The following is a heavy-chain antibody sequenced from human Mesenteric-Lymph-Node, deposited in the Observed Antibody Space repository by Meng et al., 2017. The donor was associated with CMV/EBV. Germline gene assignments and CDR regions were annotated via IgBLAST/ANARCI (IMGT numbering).Heavy chain of an antibody. CDR1: GGSISSHH. D-gene: IGHD2-15*01. V-gene: IGHV4-59*11. Sequence: SETLSLTCTVSGGSISSHHWSWIRQPPGKGLEWIGYIYYSGSTNYNPSLKSRVTISVDTSKNQFSLKLSSVTAADTAVYYCARDHYYCSGGSCYPTTYGMDVWGQGTTVTVSS. CDR2: IYYSGST. J-gene: IGHJ6*02. CDR3: ARDHYYCSGGSCYPTTYGMDV.